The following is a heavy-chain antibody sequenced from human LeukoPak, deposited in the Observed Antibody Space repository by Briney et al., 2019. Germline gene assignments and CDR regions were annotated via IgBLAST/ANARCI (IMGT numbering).Heavy chain of an antibody. CDR3: ARQRIAVAGYAIDY. CDR2: IYYSGST. D-gene: IGHD6-19*01. V-gene: IGHV4-59*08. J-gene: IGHJ4*02. Sequence: KPSETLSLTCTVSGGSISSYYWSWIRQPPGKGLEWIGYIYYSGSTNYNPSLKSRVTISVDTSKNQFSLKLSSVTAADTAVYYCARQRIAVAGYAIDYWGQGTLVTVSS. CDR1: GGSISSYY.